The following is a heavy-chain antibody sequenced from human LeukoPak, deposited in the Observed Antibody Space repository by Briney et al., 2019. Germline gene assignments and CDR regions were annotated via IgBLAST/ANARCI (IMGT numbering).Heavy chain of an antibody. CDR1: GYTLTELS. D-gene: IGHD6-19*01. CDR2: FYPEDGET. J-gene: IGHJ4*02. CDR3: ATARSGWYFDY. V-gene: IGHV1-24*01. Sequence: ASVKVSCKLSGYTLTELSMSWVRQAPGKGLGWRGGFYPEDGETIYAQKFQGRVTMTEDTSTDTAYMELRSLRSEDTAVYYCATARSGWYFDYWGQGTLVTVSS.